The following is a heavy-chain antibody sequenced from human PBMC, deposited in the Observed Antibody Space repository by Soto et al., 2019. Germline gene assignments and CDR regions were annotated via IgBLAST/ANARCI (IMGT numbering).Heavy chain of an antibody. CDR3: AIAPPYSYGFDY. V-gene: IGHV1-69*06. Sequence: SVKVSCKASGGTFSSYAISWVRQAPGQGLEWMGGIIPIFGTANYSQKFQGRVTITADKSTSTAYMELSSLRSEDTAVYYCAIAPPYSYGFDYWGQGTLVTVSS. CDR2: IIPIFGTA. D-gene: IGHD5-18*01. J-gene: IGHJ4*02. CDR1: GGTFSSYA.